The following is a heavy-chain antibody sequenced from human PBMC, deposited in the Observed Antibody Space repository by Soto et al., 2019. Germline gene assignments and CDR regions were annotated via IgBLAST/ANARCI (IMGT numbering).Heavy chain of an antibody. V-gene: IGHV3-23*01. J-gene: IGHJ5*02. D-gene: IGHD6-19*01. Sequence: HPGGSLRLSCAASGFTFSSYAMSWVRQAPGKGLEWVSAISGSGGSTYYADSVKGRFTISRDNSKNTLYLQMNSLRAEDTAVYYCAKDPYSSGWLEYNWFDPWGQGTLVTVSS. CDR3: AKDPYSSGWLEYNWFDP. CDR1: GFTFSSYA. CDR2: ISGSGGST.